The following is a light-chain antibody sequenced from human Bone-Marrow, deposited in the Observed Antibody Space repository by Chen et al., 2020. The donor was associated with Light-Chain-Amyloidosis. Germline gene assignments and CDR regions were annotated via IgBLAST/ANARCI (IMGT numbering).Light chain of an antibody. J-gene: IGLJ3*02. Sequence: SYVLTQPSSVSVAPGQTATIACGGNNIGSTSVHWYQQTPGHAPLLVVYDDSDRPAGIPERLSCSNSGNTATLTISRVEAGDEADYYCQVWDRSSDRPVFGGGTKLTF. V-gene: IGLV3-21*02. CDR1: NIGSTS. CDR3: QVWDRSSDRPV. CDR2: DDS.